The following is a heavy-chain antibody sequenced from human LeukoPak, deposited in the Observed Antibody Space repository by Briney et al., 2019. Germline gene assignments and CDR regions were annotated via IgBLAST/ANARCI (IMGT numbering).Heavy chain of an antibody. J-gene: IGHJ4*02. V-gene: IGHV3-23*01. CDR3: ARVEGP. Sequence: GGSLRLSCAVSGFTFSGYAMSWVRQAPGKGLEWVSTISGSGDYTYYADSVKGRFSISRDNSKNTLHLQMNSLRAEDTAVYYCARVEGPWGQGTLVTVSS. CDR2: ISGSGDYT. CDR1: GFTFSGYA.